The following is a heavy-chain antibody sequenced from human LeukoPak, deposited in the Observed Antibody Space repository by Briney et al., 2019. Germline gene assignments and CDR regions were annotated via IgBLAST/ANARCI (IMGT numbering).Heavy chain of an antibody. V-gene: IGHV4-59*08. D-gene: IGHD2-2*01. CDR1: GGSISSYY. Sequence: SETLSLTCTIPGGSISSYYWSWIRQPPGKGLEWIGCIYYSGRTNYNPSLKSRVTISVDTSKNQFPLKLSSVTAADTAVYYCARLVGAGYYSSGVGYWGQGTLVTVSS. CDR3: ARLVGAGYYSSGVGY. J-gene: IGHJ4*02. CDR2: IYYSGRT.